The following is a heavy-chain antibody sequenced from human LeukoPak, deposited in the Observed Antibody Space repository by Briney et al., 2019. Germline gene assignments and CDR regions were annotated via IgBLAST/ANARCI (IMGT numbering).Heavy chain of an antibody. Sequence: GASVKVSCKASGYTFTSYDINWVRQATGQGLEWMGWMNPNSGNTGYAQKFQGRVTMTRNTSISTAYMELSSLRSEDTAVYYCARDSISYCSGGSCYFSYFDYWGQGTLVTVSS. J-gene: IGHJ4*02. V-gene: IGHV1-8*01. CDR2: MNPNSGNT. CDR1: GYTFTSYD. D-gene: IGHD2-15*01. CDR3: ARDSISYCSGGSCYFSYFDY.